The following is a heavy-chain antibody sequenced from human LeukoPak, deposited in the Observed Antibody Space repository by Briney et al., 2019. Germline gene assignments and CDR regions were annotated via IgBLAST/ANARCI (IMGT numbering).Heavy chain of an antibody. J-gene: IGHJ6*03. CDR3: ARGLGRVYGIVVVPAANYMDV. CDR1: GGSFSGYY. D-gene: IGHD2-2*01. Sequence: SETLSLTCAVYGGSFSGYYWSWIRQPPGKGLEWIGEINHSGSTNYNPSLKSRVTISVDTSKNQFSLKLSSVTAADTAVYYCARGLGRVYGIVVVPAANYMDVWGKGTTVTVS. CDR2: INHSGST. V-gene: IGHV4-34*01.